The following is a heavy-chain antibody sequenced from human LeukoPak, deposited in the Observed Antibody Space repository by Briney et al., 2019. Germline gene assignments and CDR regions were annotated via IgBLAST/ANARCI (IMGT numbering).Heavy chain of an antibody. V-gene: IGHV6-1*01. CDR3: ARGYGSGSWWFDP. Sequence: SQTLSLTCAISGDSVSINSAAWNWIRQSPSIGLEWLGRTYYRSKWYNDYAVSVKSRITINPDTSTNQFSLQLDSVTPEDAAVYYCARGYGSGSWWFDPWGQGTLVTVSS. J-gene: IGHJ5*02. CDR1: GDSVSINSAA. CDR2: TYYRSKWYN. D-gene: IGHD3-10*01.